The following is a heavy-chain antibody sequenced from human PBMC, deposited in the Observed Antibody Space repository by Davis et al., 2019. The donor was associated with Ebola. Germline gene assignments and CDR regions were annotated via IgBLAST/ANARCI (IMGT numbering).Heavy chain of an antibody. V-gene: IGHV3-33*08. Sequence: SLKISCAASGFTFSSYAMHWVRQAPGKGLEWVAVIWYDGSNKYYADSVKGRFTISRDNSKNTLYLQMNSLRAEDTAVYYCARDPYGGVDYWGQGTLVTVSS. CDR2: IWYDGSNK. J-gene: IGHJ4*02. D-gene: IGHD4-23*01. CDR1: GFTFSSYA. CDR3: ARDPYGGVDY.